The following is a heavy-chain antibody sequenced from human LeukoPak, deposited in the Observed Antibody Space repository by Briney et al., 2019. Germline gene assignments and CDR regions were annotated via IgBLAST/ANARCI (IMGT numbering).Heavy chain of an antibody. D-gene: IGHD6-13*01. J-gene: IGHJ4*02. CDR1: GYTSTSYD. V-gene: IGHV1-8*02. Sequence: GASVKVSCKASGYTSTSYDINWVRQATGQGREWMGWMNPNSGNTGYAQKFQGRVTMTRDTSISTAYMELSRLRSDDTAVYYCARSKRDSSSWYLTRALFDYWGQGTLVTVSS. CDR3: ARSKRDSSSWYLTRALFDY. CDR2: MNPNSGNT.